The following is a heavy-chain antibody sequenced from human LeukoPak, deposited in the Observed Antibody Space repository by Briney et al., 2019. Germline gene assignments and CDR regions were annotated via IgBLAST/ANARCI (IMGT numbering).Heavy chain of an antibody. CDR3: ARERMAWISPTRDHYYYYGMDV. CDR1: GGTFSSYA. CDR2: IIPIFGIA. D-gene: IGHD5-12*01. V-gene: IGHV1-69*04. J-gene: IGHJ6*02. Sequence: SVKVSCKASGGTFSSYAISWVRQAPGQGLEWMGRIIPIFGIANYAQKFQGRVTITADKSTSTAYMELSSLRSEDTAVYYCARERMAWISPTRDHYYYYGMDVWGQGTTVTVSS.